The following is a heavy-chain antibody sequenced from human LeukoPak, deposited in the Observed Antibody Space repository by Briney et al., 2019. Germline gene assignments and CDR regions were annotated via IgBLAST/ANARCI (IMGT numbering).Heavy chain of an antibody. CDR1: GFPFSDYI. D-gene: IGHD2-21*01. V-gene: IGHV3-72*01. CDR2: IRRRRNGYTT. Sequence: PGGPLRLPCAASGFPFSDYIMDWVRQAPGKGREWGGRIRRRRNGYTTEFAASVKGRFTISRADSENSLDLHMNNLKAEDTAVYHCSREGGQGDQSAFDIWGQGTMVTVSS. CDR3: SREGGQGDQSAFDI. J-gene: IGHJ3*02.